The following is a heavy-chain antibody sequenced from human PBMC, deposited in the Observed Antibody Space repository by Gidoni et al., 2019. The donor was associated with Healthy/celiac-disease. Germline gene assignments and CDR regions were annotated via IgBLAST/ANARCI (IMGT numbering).Heavy chain of an antibody. CDR1: GATFSSYA. J-gene: IGHJ4*02. CDR3: ARDCTNGVCLTG. D-gene: IGHD2-8*01. CDR2: IIPIFGTA. Sequence: QVQLVQSGAAVKKPGSSVKAPCKASGATFSSYAISWVRQAPGQGLEWMGGIIPIFGTANYAQKFQGRVTITADKSTGTAYMELSSLRSEDTAVYYCARDCTNGVCLTGWGQGTLVTVSS. V-gene: IGHV1-69*06.